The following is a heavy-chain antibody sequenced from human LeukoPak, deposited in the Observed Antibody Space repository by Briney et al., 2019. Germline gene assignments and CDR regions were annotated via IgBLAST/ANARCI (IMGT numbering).Heavy chain of an antibody. V-gene: IGHV3-9*01. CDR2: ISWNSGSI. CDR3: AKDAYQLLWSYMDV. D-gene: IGHD3-10*01. Sequence: QPGRSLRLSCAASGFTFSSYAMHWVRQAPGKGLEWVSGISWNSGSIGYADSVKGRFTISRDNAKNSLYLQMNSLRAEDTALYYCAKDAYQLLWSYMDVWGKGTTVTISS. CDR1: GFTFSSYA. J-gene: IGHJ6*03.